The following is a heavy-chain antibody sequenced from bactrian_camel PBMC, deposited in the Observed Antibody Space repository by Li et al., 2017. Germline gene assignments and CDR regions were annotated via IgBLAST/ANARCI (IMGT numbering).Heavy chain of an antibody. CDR2: VASNGGST. V-gene: IGHV3S1*01. Sequence: VQLVESGGGSVQTGGSLRLSCTASGFTFSGYWMYWVRQTPAKGLERVTGVASNGGSTEYADSIVGRLTMSSDNAKNTVYLQMNSLKSEDTALYYCAMASGGWFGFWDYWGQGTQVTVS. CDR3: AMASGGWFGFWDY. J-gene: IGHJ4*01. CDR1: GFTFSGYW. D-gene: IGHD3*01.